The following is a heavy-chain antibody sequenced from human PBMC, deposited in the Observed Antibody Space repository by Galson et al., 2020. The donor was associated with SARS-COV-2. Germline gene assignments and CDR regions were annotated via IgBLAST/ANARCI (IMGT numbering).Heavy chain of an antibody. D-gene: IGHD6-19*01. V-gene: IGHV1-2*04. CDR1: GYTFTGYY. J-gene: IGHJ6*02. Sequence: GESLKISCKASGYTFTGYYMHWVRQAPGQGLEWMGWINPNSGGTNYAQKFQGWVTMTRDTSISTAYMELSRLRSDDTAVYYCARVRYSSGWLNYYGMDVWGQGTTVTVSS. CDR2: INPNSGGT. CDR3: ARVRYSSGWLNYYGMDV.